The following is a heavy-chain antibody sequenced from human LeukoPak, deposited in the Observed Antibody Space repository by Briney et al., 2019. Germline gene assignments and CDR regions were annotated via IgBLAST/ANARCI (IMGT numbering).Heavy chain of an antibody. Sequence: PSETLSLTCTVSGGSISSGDYYWSWIRQPPGKGLEWIGYIYYSGSTYYNPSLKSRVTISVDTSKNQFSLKLSSVTAADTAVYYCARSDLVVVRSDWFDPWGQGTLVTVSS. D-gene: IGHD2-21*01. CDR1: GGSISSGDYY. J-gene: IGHJ5*02. CDR3: ARSDLVVVRSDWFDP. CDR2: IYYSGST. V-gene: IGHV4-30-4*08.